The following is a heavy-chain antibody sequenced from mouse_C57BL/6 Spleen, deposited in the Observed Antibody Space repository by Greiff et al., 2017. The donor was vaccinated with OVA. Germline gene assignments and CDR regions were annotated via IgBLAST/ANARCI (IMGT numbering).Heavy chain of an antibody. D-gene: IGHD2-5*01. CDR2: IYPGDGDT. CDR3: ARGRDSNYEGFAD. J-gene: IGHJ3*01. V-gene: IGHV1-80*01. Sequence: VQLQQSGAELVKPGASVKISCKASGYAFSSYWMNWVKQRPGKGLEWIGQIYPGDGDTNYNGKFKGKATLTADKSSSTAYMQLSSLTSEDSAVYFCARGRDSNYEGFADWGQGTLVTVSA. CDR1: GYAFSSYW.